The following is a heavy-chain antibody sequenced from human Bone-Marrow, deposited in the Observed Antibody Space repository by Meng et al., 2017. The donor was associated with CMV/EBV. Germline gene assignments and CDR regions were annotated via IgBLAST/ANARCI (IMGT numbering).Heavy chain of an antibody. CDR2: ISAYNGNT. D-gene: IGHD2-2*01. J-gene: IGHJ4*02. CDR1: GYTFTSYG. CDR3: ARGRCSTTSCYEVDY. Sequence: SGYTFTSYGISWVRQAPGQGLEWMGWISAYNGNTNYAQNLQGRVTMTTDTSTSTAYMELRSLRSDDTAVFYCARGRCSTTSCYEVDYWGQGTLVTASS. V-gene: IGHV1-18*01.